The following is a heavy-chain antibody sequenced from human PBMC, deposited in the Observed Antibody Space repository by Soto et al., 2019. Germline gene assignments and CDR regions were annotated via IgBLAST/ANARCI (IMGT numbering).Heavy chain of an antibody. Sequence: QVQLVQSGAEMKSPGSSVKVSCKATGYIFIGSYLHWIRQAPGQGPEWMGSIYPATGDTDYAQTYQGRVILTGDTAIGTAYMELKWLTFDDTGMYYRARGPSEWGQGTLVTVSS. V-gene: IGHV1-2*02. CDR2: IYPATGDT. CDR3: ARGPSE. J-gene: IGHJ4*02. CDR1: GYIFIGSY.